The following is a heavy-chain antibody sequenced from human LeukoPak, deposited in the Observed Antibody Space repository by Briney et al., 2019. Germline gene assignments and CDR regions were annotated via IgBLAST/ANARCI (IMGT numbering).Heavy chain of an antibody. V-gene: IGHV4-34*01. CDR2: INHSGST. CDR3: ARGRYCSGGSCYFNYYYYMDV. J-gene: IGHJ6*03. D-gene: IGHD2-15*01. Sequence: SETLSLTCAVYGGSFSGYYWSWIRQPPGKGLEWIGEINHSGSTNYTPSLKSRVTISVDTSKNQFSLKLSSVTAADTAVYYCARGRYCSGGSCYFNYYYYMDVWGKGTTLTVSS. CDR1: GGSFSGYY.